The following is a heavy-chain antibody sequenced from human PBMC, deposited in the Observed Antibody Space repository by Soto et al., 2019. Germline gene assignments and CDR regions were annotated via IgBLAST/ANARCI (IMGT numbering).Heavy chain of an antibody. CDR2: ISSSSSYI. V-gene: IGHV3-21*01. CDR1: GFTFSSYS. J-gene: IGHJ6*02. CDR3: ARHHRTTVTSGASYYYYGMEV. Sequence: GGSLRLSCAASGFTFSSYSMNWVRQAPGKGLEWVSSISSSSSYIYYADSVKGRFTISRDNAKNSLYLQMNSLRAEDTAVYYCARHHRTTVTSGASYYYYGMEVWGQGTTVTVSS. D-gene: IGHD4-17*01.